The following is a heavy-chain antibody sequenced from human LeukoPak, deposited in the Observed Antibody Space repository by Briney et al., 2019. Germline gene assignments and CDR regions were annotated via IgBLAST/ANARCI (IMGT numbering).Heavy chain of an antibody. J-gene: IGHJ4*02. CDR3: ARSSFCSGGRFYSGY. V-gene: IGHV3-33*01. Sequence: AGGSLRLSCAASGFTFSNFGMHWVRQAPGKGLEWVAGIWYDGSNKDYADSVKGRFTISRDNSKKTLYLQMNSLRAEDTAMYYWARSSFCSGGRFYSGYWAQGTRVTVSS. CDR2: IWYDGSNK. CDR1: GFTFSNFG. D-gene: IGHD2-15*01.